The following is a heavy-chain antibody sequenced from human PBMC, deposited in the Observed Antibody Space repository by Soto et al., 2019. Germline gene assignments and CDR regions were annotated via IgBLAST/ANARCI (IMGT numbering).Heavy chain of an antibody. CDR2: ISGSGGST. V-gene: IGHV3-23*01. Sequence: EVQLLESGGGLVQPGGSLRLSCAASGFTFSSYAMSWVRQAPGKGLEWVSAISGSGGSTYYADSVKGRFTISRDNSKNTLYLKMNSLRAEDTAVYYCAKAPGGYCSGGSCDWGPFDYWGQGTLVTVSS. CDR3: AKAPGGYCSGGSCDWGPFDY. D-gene: IGHD2-15*01. J-gene: IGHJ4*02. CDR1: GFTFSSYA.